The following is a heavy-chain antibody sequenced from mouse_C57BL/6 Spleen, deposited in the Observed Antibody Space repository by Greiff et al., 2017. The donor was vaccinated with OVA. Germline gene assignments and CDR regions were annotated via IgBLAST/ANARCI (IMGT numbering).Heavy chain of an antibody. CDR2: INPYNGGT. CDR3: ARGTMVTTGTFDY. Sequence: EVKLQQSGPVLVKPGASVKMSCKASGYTFTDYYMNWVKQSHGKSLEWIGVINPYNGGTSYNQKFKGKATLTVDKSSSTAYMELNSLTSEDSAVYYCARGTMVTTGTFDYWGQGTTLTVSS. CDR1: GYTFTDYY. V-gene: IGHV1-19*01. J-gene: IGHJ2*01. D-gene: IGHD2-2*01.